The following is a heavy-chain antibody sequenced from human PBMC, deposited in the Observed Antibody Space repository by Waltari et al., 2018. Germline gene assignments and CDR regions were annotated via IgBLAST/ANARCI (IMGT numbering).Heavy chain of an antibody. D-gene: IGHD1-26*01. Sequence: EVQLVESGGGLVKPGGSLRLSCAASGFTFSSYSMNWVRQAPGKGLEWVSSISSSSSYIYYADSVKGRFTIPRDNAKNSLYLQMNSLRAEDTAVYYCARDHGGSYSPFDYWGQGTLVIVSS. CDR1: GFTFSSYS. V-gene: IGHV3-21*01. CDR3: ARDHGGSYSPFDY. J-gene: IGHJ4*02. CDR2: ISSSSSYI.